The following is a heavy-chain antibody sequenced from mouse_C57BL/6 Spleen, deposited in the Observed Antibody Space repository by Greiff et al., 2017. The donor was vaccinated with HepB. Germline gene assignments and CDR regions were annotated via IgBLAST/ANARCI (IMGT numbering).Heavy chain of an antibody. Sequence: QVQLQQPGAELVMPGASVKLSCKASGYTFTSYWMHWVKQRPEQGLEWIGEIDPSDSYTNYNQKFKGKSTLTVDKSSSTAYMQLSSLTSEDSAVYYCARHDYDGGTFAYWGQGTLVTVSA. V-gene: IGHV1-69*01. J-gene: IGHJ3*01. CDR2: IDPSDSYT. D-gene: IGHD2-4*01. CDR1: GYTFTSYW. CDR3: ARHDYDGGTFAY.